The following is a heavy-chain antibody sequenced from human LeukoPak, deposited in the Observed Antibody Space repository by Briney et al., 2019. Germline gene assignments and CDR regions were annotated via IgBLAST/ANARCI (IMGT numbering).Heavy chain of an antibody. J-gene: IGHJ4*02. Sequence: GGSLRLSCAASGFTVSSNYMSWVRQAPGKGLEWISVIYSGGSTYYADSVKGRFTISRDNSKNTLYLQMNSLRAEDTAVYYCARVDYGDYGFDYWGQGTLVTVSS. CDR1: GFTVSSNY. CDR3: ARVDYGDYGFDY. D-gene: IGHD4-17*01. CDR2: IYSGGST. V-gene: IGHV3-66*01.